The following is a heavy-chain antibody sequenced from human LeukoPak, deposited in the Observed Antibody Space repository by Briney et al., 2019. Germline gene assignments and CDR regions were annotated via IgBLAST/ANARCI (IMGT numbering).Heavy chain of an antibody. D-gene: IGHD3-16*01. CDR3: ARGGGLDV. Sequence: GRSLELSWAASGFPFKSYGMQWVRQAPGKGLEWVAVIWYDGSNKYYADSVKGRFTISRDNAKNSLYLQMSNLRAEDTAVYFCARGGGLDVWGQGATVTVSS. V-gene: IGHV3-33*03. CDR1: GFPFKSYG. J-gene: IGHJ6*02. CDR2: IWYDGSNK.